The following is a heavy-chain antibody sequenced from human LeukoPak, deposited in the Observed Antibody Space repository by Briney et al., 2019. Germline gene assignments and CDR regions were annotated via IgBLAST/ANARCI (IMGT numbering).Heavy chain of an antibody. D-gene: IGHD3-22*01. Sequence: PGGSPRLSCAATGFSFSTYTMNWVRQAPGKGLEWVSSVSGGSGSIYYADSVKGRFTISRDNAKNSLYLQMNSLRAEDTAVYYCARDDTYYYDSSGFWPFDYWGQGTPVTVSS. V-gene: IGHV3-21*01. CDR3: ARDDTYYYDSSGFWPFDY. J-gene: IGHJ4*02. CDR1: GFSFSTYT. CDR2: VSGGSGSI.